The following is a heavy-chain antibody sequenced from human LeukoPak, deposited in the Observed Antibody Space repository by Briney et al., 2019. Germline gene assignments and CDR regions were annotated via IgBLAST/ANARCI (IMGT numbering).Heavy chain of an antibody. V-gene: IGHV5-51*01. CDR1: GYSFTSYW. CDR2: IYPGDSDT. CDR3: ARRTRGQPQYSSSSYDAFDI. D-gene: IGHD6-6*01. J-gene: IGHJ3*02. Sequence: PGESLKISCKGSGYSFTSYWIGWVRQMPGKGLEWMGIIYPGDSDTRYSPSFQGQVTISADKSLSTAYLQWSSLKASDTAMYYCARRTRGQPQYSSSSYDAFDIWGQGTMVTVSS.